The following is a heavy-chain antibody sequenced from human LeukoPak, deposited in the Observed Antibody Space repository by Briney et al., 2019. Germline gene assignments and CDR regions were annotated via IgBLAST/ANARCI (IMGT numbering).Heavy chain of an antibody. CDR3: AREFYGDYVSFDP. J-gene: IGHJ5*02. Sequence: SETLSLTCTVSGGSISSGGYYWSWIRHHPGKGLEWIGYIYYSGSTYYNPSLKSRVTISVDTSKNQFSLKLSSVTAADTAVYYCAREFYGDYVSFDPWGQGTLVTVSS. CDR2: IYYSGST. V-gene: IGHV4-31*03. CDR1: GGSISSGGYY. D-gene: IGHD4-17*01.